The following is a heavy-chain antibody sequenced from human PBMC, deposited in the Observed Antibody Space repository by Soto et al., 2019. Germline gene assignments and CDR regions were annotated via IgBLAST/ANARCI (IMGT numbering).Heavy chain of an antibody. D-gene: IGHD3-22*01. Sequence: QVQLVQSGAEVKKPGSSVKVSCKASVGTFSSYAISWVRQAPGQGLAWMGGIIPVFGPANYAQKIQGRVTITADESTSTAYMELGSLRSEDTAVYYCARDRTVDSSGSHYDYWGQGTLVTVSS. CDR2: IIPVFGPA. V-gene: IGHV1-69*12. CDR1: VGTFSSYA. CDR3: ARDRTVDSSGSHYDY. J-gene: IGHJ4*02.